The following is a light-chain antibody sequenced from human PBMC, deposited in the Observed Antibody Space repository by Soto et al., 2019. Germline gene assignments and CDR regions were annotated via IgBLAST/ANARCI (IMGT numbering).Light chain of an antibody. V-gene: IGKV3-20*01. Sequence: EIVMTQSPGTLSLSPVERATLSFRSSQSVSSRLAWYQQKPGQAPRLLISGASSRATGIPDRFSGSGFGTDFTLTISRLEPEDFALYYCQHYAGGSRITFGQGTKVDIK. CDR3: QHYAGGSRIT. CDR2: GAS. CDR1: QSVSSR. J-gene: IGKJ1*01.